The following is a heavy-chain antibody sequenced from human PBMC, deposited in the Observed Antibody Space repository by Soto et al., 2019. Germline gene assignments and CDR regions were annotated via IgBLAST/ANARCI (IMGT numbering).Heavy chain of an antibody. J-gene: IGHJ4*02. V-gene: IGHV5-10-1*01. CDR3: ARQIYDSDTGPNFQYYFDS. CDR2: IDSSDSRT. D-gene: IGHD3-22*01. Sequence: GESLKISCKGSGYSFAGYWITWVRQKPGKGLEWMGRIDSSDSRTYYSPSFRGHVTISVTKSITTVFLQWSSLRASDTAMYYCARQIYDSDTGPNFQYYFDSWGQGTPVTVSS. CDR1: GYSFAGYW.